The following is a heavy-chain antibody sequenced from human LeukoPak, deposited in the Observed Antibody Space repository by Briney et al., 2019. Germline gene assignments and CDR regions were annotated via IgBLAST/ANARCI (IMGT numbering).Heavy chain of an antibody. CDR1: GFTFSSYA. D-gene: IGHD2-2*01. CDR3: AKSDLVAVPAAHDY. CDR2: ISGSGGST. V-gene: IGHV3-23*01. J-gene: IGHJ4*02. Sequence: QPGGSLILSCAASGFTFSSYAMSWVRQAPGKGLEWVSAISGSGGSTYYADSVKGRFTISRDNSKNTLYLQMNSLRAEDTAVYYCAKSDLVAVPAAHDYWGQGTLVTVSS.